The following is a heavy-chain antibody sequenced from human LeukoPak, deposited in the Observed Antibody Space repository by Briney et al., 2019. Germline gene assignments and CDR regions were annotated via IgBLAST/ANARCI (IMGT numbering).Heavy chain of an antibody. CDR2: ISPSGGST. D-gene: IGHD3-22*01. CDR3: ARGPYSYDSSGAFDI. Sequence: GASVKVSCKAFGYTFTSNYMHWVRQAPGQGPEWMGVISPSGGSTTYAQKFQGRVTLTRDMSTSTDYLELSSLRSEDTAVYFCARGPYSYDSSGAFDIWGQGTMVTVSS. J-gene: IGHJ3*02. V-gene: IGHV1-46*01. CDR1: GYTFTSNY.